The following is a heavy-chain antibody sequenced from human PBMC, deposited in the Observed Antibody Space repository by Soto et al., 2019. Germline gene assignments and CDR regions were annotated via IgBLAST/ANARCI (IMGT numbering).Heavy chain of an antibody. V-gene: IGHV3-7*01. CDR2: IKEDGSEK. J-gene: IGHJ4*02. CDR1: GFPFSSYW. CDR3: AREEPVVPAAIPFHY. D-gene: IGHD2-2*01. Sequence: PGGSLRLSCAASGFPFSSYWMSWVRQAPGKGLEWVANIKEDGSEKYYMDSVKGRFTISRDNAKNSLSLQMNSLRVEDSAIYYCAREEPVVPAAIPFHYWGQGTQVTVSS.